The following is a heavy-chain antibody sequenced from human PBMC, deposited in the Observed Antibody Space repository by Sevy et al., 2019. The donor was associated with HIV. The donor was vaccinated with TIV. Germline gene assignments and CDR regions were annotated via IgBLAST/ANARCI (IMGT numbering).Heavy chain of an antibody. D-gene: IGHD2-2*01. CDR3: TRQDSLPYCSSTNCPPAAFDI. CDR2: ISDSGSTR. Sequence: GGSLRLSCSASGFTFSNYDMMWVRQAPGKGLEWISYISDSGSTRYHADSVKGRFTISRDNAKNALYLQMSSLRAEDMALYYCTRQDSLPYCSSTNCPPAAFDIWGQGTMVTVSS. J-gene: IGHJ3*02. V-gene: IGHV3-48*03. CDR1: GFTFSNYD.